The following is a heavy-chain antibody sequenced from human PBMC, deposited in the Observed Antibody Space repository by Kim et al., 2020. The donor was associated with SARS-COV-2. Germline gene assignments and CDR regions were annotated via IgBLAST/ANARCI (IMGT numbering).Heavy chain of an antibody. Sequence: ADSVKGLFTISGDTSKNMLYLQMSSLGDADTAVYYCAKMKGRLLGGYCLDYWGQGIMVTVSS. V-gene: IGHV3-23*01. D-gene: IGHD2-15*01. CDR3: AKMKGRLLGGYCLDY. J-gene: IGHJ4*02.